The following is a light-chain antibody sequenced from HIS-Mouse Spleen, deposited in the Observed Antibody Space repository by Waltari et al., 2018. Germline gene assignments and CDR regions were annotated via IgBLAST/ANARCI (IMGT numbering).Light chain of an antibody. CDR2: EDS. V-gene: IGLV3-10*01. Sequence: VLTQPPSVSAAPGQKVTIFCSGSSSNIGNNYVSWYQHKSGQAPVLVIYEDSKRPSGIPERFSGSSAGTMATLTISGAQVEDEADYYCYSTDSSGNHRVFGGGTKLTVL. CDR3: YSTDSSGNHRV. CDR1: SSNIGNNY. J-gene: IGLJ2*01.